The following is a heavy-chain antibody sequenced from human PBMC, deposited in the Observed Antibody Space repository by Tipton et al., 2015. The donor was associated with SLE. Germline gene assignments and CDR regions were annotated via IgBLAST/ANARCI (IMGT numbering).Heavy chain of an antibody. Sequence: TLSLTCTVSGGSISSGGYYWSWIRQPAGKGLEWIGYIYTTGSTNYNPSLKSRVTISVDTSKNQFSLKLSSVTAAATAVYYCAREGLGNGFDIWGQGTMVTVSS. D-gene: IGHD7-27*01. CDR2: IYTTGST. CDR1: GGSISSGGYY. V-gene: IGHV4-61*09. J-gene: IGHJ3*02. CDR3: AREGLGNGFDI.